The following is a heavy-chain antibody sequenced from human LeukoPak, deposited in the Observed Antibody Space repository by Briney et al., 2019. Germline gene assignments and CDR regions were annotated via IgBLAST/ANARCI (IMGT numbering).Heavy chain of an antibody. CDR2: IKQDGSEK. CDR1: GFTFSSYW. D-gene: IGHD1-20*01. Sequence: GGSLRLPCAASGFTFSSYWMSWVRQAPGKGLEWVANIKQDGSEKYYVDSVKGRFTISRDNAKNSLYLQMNSLRAEDTAVYYCAREEVTGTIRREEDYWGQGTLVTVSS. V-gene: IGHV3-7*03. J-gene: IGHJ4*02. CDR3: AREEVTGTIRREEDY.